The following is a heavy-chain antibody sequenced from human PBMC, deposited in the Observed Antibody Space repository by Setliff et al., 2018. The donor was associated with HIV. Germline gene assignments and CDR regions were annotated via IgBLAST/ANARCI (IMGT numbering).Heavy chain of an antibody. Sequence: SETLSLTCTASGASVSSHYWTWIRQPAGKRLEWIGRVYPSGSVNYSPSFQSRVSMSIDTSKNQFSLTLTSVTAADTAVYYCARDQGESTWSYWFDPWGQGTQVTVSS. D-gene: IGHD6-13*01. J-gene: IGHJ5*02. V-gene: IGHV4-4*07. CDR1: GASVSSHY. CDR2: VYPSGSV. CDR3: ARDQGESTWSYWFDP.